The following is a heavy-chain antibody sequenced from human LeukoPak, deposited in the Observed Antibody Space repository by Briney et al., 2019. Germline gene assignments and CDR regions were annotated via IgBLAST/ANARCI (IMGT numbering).Heavy chain of an antibody. CDR2: ITSNGGST. Sequence: PGGSLRLSCAASGFTFSSYAMHWVRQAPGKGPEYVSAITSNGGSTYYAHSVKGRFTISRDNSKNTLYLQMDSLRAEDMAVYDCARGRWDTGGLHGMDVWGQGTTVTVSS. D-gene: IGHD2-8*02. V-gene: IGHV3-64*01. CDR3: ARGRWDTGGLHGMDV. CDR1: GFTFSSYA. J-gene: IGHJ6*02.